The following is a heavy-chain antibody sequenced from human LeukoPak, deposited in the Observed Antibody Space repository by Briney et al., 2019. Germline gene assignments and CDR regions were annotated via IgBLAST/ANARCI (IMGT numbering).Heavy chain of an antibody. D-gene: IGHD5-24*01. J-gene: IGHJ4*02. CDR2: MNPNSGNT. CDR1: GYTFTSYD. Sequence: ASVKVSCKASGYTFTSYDINWVRQATGQGLEWMGWMNPNSGNTGYAQKFQGRVTMTRNTSISTAYMELSSLRAEDTAVYYCAKDEEIKLNVEMATIPLFDYWGQGTLVTVSS. V-gene: IGHV1-8*01. CDR3: AKDEEIKLNVEMATIPLFDY.